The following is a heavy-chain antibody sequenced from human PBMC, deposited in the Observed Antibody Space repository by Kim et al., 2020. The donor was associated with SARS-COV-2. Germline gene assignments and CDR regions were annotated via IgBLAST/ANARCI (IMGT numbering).Heavy chain of an antibody. Sequence: GGSLRLSCAASGFTFSDHYMDWVRQAPGKGLEWVGRTRNKANSYTTEYAASVKGRFTISRDDSKNSLYLQMNSLKTEDTAVYYCARGPHLSITMVRGIPQSYYYYGMDVWGQGTTVTVSS. CDR3: ARGPHLSITMVRGIPQSYYYYGMDV. CDR1: GFTFSDHY. CDR2: TRNKANSYTT. V-gene: IGHV3-72*01. J-gene: IGHJ6*02. D-gene: IGHD3-10*01.